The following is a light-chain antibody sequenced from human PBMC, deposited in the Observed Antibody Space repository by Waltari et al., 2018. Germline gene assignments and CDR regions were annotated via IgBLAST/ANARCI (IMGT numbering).Light chain of an antibody. V-gene: IGLV2-14*01. Sequence: QSALTQPASVSGSPGQSITISCTGTSSDVGAYNSVSWYQQYPGKPPKLIIYEVTSRTSGVSYRLSGSKSGNTASLTISGLQAEDEADYYCSSYMPSSGPYVFGGGTRVTVL. CDR2: EVT. CDR3: SSYMPSSGPYV. J-gene: IGLJ1*01. CDR1: SSDVGAYNS.